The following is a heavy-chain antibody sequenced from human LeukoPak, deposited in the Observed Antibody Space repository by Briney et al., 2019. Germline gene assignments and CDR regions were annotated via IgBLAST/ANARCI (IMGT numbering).Heavy chain of an antibody. CDR3: RRDGYYYSTRLDP. CDR2: ISAYNGNT. V-gene: IGHV1-18*01. D-gene: IGHD3-22*01. J-gene: IGHJ5*02. CDR1: GYTFTSYG. Sequence: ASVTVSCTSSGYTFTSYGISWVRQAPGQRLEWVGGISAYNGNTNYAQKLQGRVTMTTETSTSTAYMSPRNLRSDSTAVDYVRRDGYYYSTRLDPGGQGPLVTVSS.